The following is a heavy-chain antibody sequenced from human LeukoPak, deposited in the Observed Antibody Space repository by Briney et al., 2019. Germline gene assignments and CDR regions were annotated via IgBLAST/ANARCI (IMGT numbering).Heavy chain of an antibody. V-gene: IGHV1-18*01. D-gene: IGHD3-22*01. Sequence: GASVKVSCKASGYTFTSYGISWVRQAPGQGLEWMGWISAYNGNTNYAQKLQGRVTMTTDTSTSTAYMELRSLRSDDTAVYYCARVGWVYDSSGYPDYWGQGNLVTGSS. J-gene: IGHJ4*02. CDR2: ISAYNGNT. CDR3: ARVGWVYDSSGYPDY. CDR1: GYTFTSYG.